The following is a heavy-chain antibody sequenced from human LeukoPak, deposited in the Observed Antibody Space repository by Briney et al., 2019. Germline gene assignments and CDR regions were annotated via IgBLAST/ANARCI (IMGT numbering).Heavy chain of an antibody. CDR2: INPSGGST. V-gene: IGHV1-46*01. J-gene: IGHJ5*02. D-gene: IGHD3-10*01. CDR1: GYTFTSYY. CDR3: ARERRDFYGSGKGWFDP. Sequence: ASVKVSCKASGYTFTSYYMHWVRQAPGQGLEWMGIINPSGGSTSYAQKFQGRVTMTTDTSTSTAYMELRSLRSDDTAVYYCARERRDFYGSGKGWFDPWGQGALVTVSS.